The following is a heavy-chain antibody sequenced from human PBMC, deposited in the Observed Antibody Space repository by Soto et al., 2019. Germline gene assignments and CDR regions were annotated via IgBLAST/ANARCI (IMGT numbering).Heavy chain of an antibody. CDR3: ASLIYDYIWGSYLEHY. V-gene: IGHV4-39*01. Sequence: PSETLSLTCTVSGGSISSSSYYWGWIRQPPGKGLEWIGSIYYSGSTYYNPSLKSRVTISVDTSKNQFSLKLSSVTAADTAVYYCASLIYDYIWGSYLEHYWGQGPLVTVSS. D-gene: IGHD3-16*01. CDR1: GGSISSSSYY. CDR2: IYYSGST. J-gene: IGHJ4*02.